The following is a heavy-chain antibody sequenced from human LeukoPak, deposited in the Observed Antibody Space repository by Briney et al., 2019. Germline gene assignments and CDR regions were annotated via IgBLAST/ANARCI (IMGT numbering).Heavy chain of an antibody. J-gene: IGHJ4*02. CDR1: GGSISSYY. CDR2: IYYSGST. V-gene: IGHV4-59*08. CDR3: ARLGVAAAAYFDY. D-gene: IGHD6-13*01. Sequence: PSETLSLTCTVSGGSISSYYWSWIRQPPGKGLEWIGYIYYSGSTNYNPSLKRRVTISVDTSKNQFSLKLNSVTAADTAVYYCARLGVAAAAYFDYWGQGNLVTVSS.